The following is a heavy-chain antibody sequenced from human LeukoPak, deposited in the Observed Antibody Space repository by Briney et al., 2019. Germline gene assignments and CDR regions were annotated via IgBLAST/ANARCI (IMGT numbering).Heavy chain of an antibody. CDR2: IYYSGST. CDR3: ARSGGWVDTVKIEY. CDR1: GGSIRGSTYY. V-gene: IGHV4-39*07. J-gene: IGHJ4*02. Sequence: PSETLSLTCTVSGGSIRGSTYYWGWIRQPPGKGLEWIVSIYYSGSTYYNPSLKSRVTISVDTSKNQFSLKLSSVTAADTAVYYCARSGGWVDTVKIEYWGQGTRVTVSS. D-gene: IGHD5-18*01.